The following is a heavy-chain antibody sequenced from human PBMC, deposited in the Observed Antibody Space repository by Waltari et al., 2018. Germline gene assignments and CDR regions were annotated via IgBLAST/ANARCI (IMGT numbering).Heavy chain of an antibody. J-gene: IGHJ4*02. CDR1: GYTFIGYY. D-gene: IGHD2-15*01. CDR2: INPNSGGT. Sequence: QVQLVQSGAEVKKPGASVKVSCKASGYTFIGYYIHWVRQAPGQGLEWMGWINPNSGGTNYAQKFQGRVTMTRDTSISTAYMELSRLRSDDTAVYYCARDPGSIVVVAAATYFDYWGQGTLVTVSS. CDR3: ARDPGSIVVVAAATYFDY. V-gene: IGHV1-2*02.